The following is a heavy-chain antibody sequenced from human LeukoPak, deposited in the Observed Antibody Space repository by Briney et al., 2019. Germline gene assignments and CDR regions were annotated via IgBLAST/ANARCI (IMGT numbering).Heavy chain of an antibody. CDR1: GGSINSGSSY. D-gene: IGHD6-19*01. CDR2: IYTSGST. Sequence: PSETLSLTCPVSGGSINSGSSYWSWIRQPAGKGLEWIGRIYTSGSTNYNPSLKSRVTISVDTSKNQFSLKLSSVTAADTAVYYCARGSVAGLLNWVDAWGQGTLVTVSS. CDR3: ARGSVAGLLNWVDA. V-gene: IGHV4-61*02. J-gene: IGHJ5*02.